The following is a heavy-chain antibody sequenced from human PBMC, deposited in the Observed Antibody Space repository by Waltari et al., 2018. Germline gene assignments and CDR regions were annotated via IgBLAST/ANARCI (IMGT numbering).Heavy chain of an antibody. CDR3: VKGALSAKKFDG. J-gene: IGHJ4*02. Sequence: EVQLLESGGGLVQPGGSLRLSCEASGFQFSSYGMSWVRQAPGKALEWVSVISDSGGTKYYADSVKGRFTISRDNSKNTLQMQMNSLTAEDTAVYYCVKGALSAKKFDGWGQGILVTVSS. CDR1: GFQFSSYG. V-gene: IGHV3-23*01. D-gene: IGHD6-19*01. CDR2: ISDSGGTK.